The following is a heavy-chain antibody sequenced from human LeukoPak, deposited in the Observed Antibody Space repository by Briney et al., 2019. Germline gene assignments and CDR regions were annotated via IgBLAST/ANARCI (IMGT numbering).Heavy chain of an antibody. Sequence: GGSLRLSCAASGFTFSDYYMSWIRQAPGKGLEWVSYISSSGSTIYYADSVKGRFTISRDNAKNSLYLQMNSLRAEDTAVYYCARDMPVVGATDLEYYFDYWGQGTLVTVSS. J-gene: IGHJ4*02. D-gene: IGHD1-26*01. V-gene: IGHV3-11*01. CDR3: ARDMPVVGATDLEYYFDY. CDR1: GFTFSDYY. CDR2: ISSSGSTI.